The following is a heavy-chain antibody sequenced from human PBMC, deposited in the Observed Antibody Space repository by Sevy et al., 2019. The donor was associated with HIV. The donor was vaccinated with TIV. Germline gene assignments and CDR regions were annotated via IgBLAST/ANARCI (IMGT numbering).Heavy chain of an antibody. CDR3: ANHASDYDSSGYLERDAFDI. J-gene: IGHJ3*02. V-gene: IGHV3-53*01. CDR2: IYSDGST. Sequence: GGSLRLSCAASGFTVSDNYMSWVRQAPGKGLEWVSVIYSDGSTYYADYVKGRFTISRDNSKNTLYLQMNSLRAEDTAVYYCANHASDYDSSGYLERDAFDIWGQGTMVTVSS. D-gene: IGHD3-22*01. CDR1: GFTVSDNY.